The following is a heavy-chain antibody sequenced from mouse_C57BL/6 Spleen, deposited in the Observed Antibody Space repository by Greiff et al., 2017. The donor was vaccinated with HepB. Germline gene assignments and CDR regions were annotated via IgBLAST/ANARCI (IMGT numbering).Heavy chain of an antibody. J-gene: IGHJ4*01. D-gene: IGHD2-5*01. CDR2: IDPSDSYT. V-gene: IGHV1-50*01. CDR1: GYTFTSYW. CDR3: ARPDYSNRYAMDY. Sequence: QVQLQQPGAELVKPGASVKLSCKASGYTFTSYWMQWVKQRPGQGLEWIGEIDPSDSYTNYNQKFKGKATLTVDTSSITAYMQLSSLTSEDSAVYYCARPDYSNRYAMDYWGQGTSVTVSS.